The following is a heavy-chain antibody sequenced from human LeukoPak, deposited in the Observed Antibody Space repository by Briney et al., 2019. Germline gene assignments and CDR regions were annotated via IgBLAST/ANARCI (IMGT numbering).Heavy chain of an antibody. Sequence: SETLSLTYTVSVGSISSYYWSWIRQPPGKGLEWVGYIYYSGSTNYNPSLKSRVTISVDTSKNQFSLKLSSVTAADTAVYYCARVYYSAYDKGTWFDPWGQGTLVTVSS. CDR1: VGSISSYY. D-gene: IGHD5-12*01. V-gene: IGHV4-59*01. J-gene: IGHJ5*02. CDR3: ARVYYSAYDKGTWFDP. CDR2: IYYSGST.